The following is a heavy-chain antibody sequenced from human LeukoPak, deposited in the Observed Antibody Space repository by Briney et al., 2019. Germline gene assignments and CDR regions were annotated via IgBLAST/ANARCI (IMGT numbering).Heavy chain of an antibody. Sequence: SETLSLTCTVSGGSISSGSYYWSWIRQPAGKGLEWIGRIYTSGSTNFNPSLKSRVTISVDTSKNQFSLKLSSVTAADTAVYYCAGPRGYNLSGLGYWGQGTLVTVSS. J-gene: IGHJ4*02. CDR3: AGPRGYNLSGLGY. V-gene: IGHV4-61*02. CDR2: IYTSGST. CDR1: GGSISSGSYY. D-gene: IGHD5-24*01.